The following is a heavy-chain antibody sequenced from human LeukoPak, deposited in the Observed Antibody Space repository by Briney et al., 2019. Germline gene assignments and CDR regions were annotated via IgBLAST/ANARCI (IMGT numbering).Heavy chain of an antibody. CDR3: ARNAYDSRVDY. V-gene: IGHV3-48*03. J-gene: IGHJ4*02. Sequence: PGRSPRLSCAASGFIFSSYEMHWVRQAPGKGLEGVSYITCSGSNIYYADSVKGRFTISRDKAKNSLYLQMNSLTAEDTAVYYCARNAYDSRVDYWGQGTLVTVSS. CDR2: ITCSGSNI. CDR1: GFIFSSYE. D-gene: IGHD3-22*01.